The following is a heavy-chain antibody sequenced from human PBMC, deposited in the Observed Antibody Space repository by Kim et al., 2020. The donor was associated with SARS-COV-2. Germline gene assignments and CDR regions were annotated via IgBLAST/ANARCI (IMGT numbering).Heavy chain of an antibody. D-gene: IGHD6-19*01. J-gene: IGHJ4*02. V-gene: IGHV3-64D*09. CDR2: T. Sequence: TYYADSVKGRFTISRDNSKNTLYLQMSSLRAEDTAVYYCVIAPLSSGWYYWGQGTLVTVSS. CDR3: VIAPLSSGWYY.